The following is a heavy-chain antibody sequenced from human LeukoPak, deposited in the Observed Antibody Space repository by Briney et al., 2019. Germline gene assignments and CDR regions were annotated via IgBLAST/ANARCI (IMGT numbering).Heavy chain of an antibody. Sequence: SETLSLTCTVSGGFISSGGYYWNWIRQHPGKGLEWIGYIYYSGSTYYNPSLKSRVTISVDTSKNQFSLKLSSVTAADTAVYYCARAMVRGVIGHYYGMDVWGKGSTVTVSS. D-gene: IGHD3-10*01. CDR1: GGFISSGGYY. CDR2: IYYSGST. CDR3: ARAMVRGVIGHYYGMDV. V-gene: IGHV4-31*03. J-gene: IGHJ6*04.